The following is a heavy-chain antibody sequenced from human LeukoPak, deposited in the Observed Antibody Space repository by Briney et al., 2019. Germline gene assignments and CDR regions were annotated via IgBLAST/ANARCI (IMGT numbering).Heavy chain of an antibody. CDR3: TREDAQLLWFGEVGY. CDR2: IRSKAYGGTT. J-gene: IGHJ4*02. D-gene: IGHD3-10*01. CDR1: GFTFGDYA. Sequence: GGSLRLSCTASGFTFGDYAMSWVRQAPGKGLEWVGFIRSKAYGGTTEYAASVKGRFTISRDDSKCIAYLQMNSLKTEDTAVYYCTREDAQLLWFGEVGYWGQGTLVTVSS. V-gene: IGHV3-49*04.